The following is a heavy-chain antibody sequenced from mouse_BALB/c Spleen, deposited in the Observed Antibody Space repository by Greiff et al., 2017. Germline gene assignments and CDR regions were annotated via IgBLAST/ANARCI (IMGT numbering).Heavy chain of an antibody. CDR1: GFSLTSYG. Sequence: VQLQQSGPGLVAPSQSLSITCTVSGFSLTSYGVHWVRQPPGKGLEWLGVIWAGGSTNYNSALMSRLSISKDNSKSQVFLKMNSLQTDDTAMYYCARDRGRDWFAYWGQGTLVTVSA. CDR2: IWAGGST. J-gene: IGHJ3*01. D-gene: IGHD3-3*01. CDR3: ARDRGRDWFAY. V-gene: IGHV2-9*02.